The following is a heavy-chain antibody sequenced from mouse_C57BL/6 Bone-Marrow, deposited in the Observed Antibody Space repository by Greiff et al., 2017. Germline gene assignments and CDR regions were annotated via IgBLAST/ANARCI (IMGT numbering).Heavy chain of an antibody. V-gene: IGHV5-9-1*02. D-gene: IGHD2-2*01. CDR2: ISSGGDYI. Sequence: DVHLVESGEGLVKPGGSLKLSCAASGFTFSSYAMSWVRQTPEKRLEWVAYISSGGDYIYYADTVKGRFTISRDNARNTLYLQMSSLKSEDTAMYYCTRGGYLYAMDYWGQGTSVTVSS. J-gene: IGHJ4*01. CDR3: TRGGYLYAMDY. CDR1: GFTFSSYA.